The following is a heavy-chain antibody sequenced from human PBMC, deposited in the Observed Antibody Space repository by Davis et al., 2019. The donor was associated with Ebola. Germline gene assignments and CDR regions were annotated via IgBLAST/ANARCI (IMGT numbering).Heavy chain of an antibody. Sequence: AASVEVSCKASGYTFTSYYMHWVRQAPGQGLEWMGIINPSGGSASYAQKFQGRVTMTRDTSTSTVYMELSSLRSEDTAVYYCARDLGYCSGGSCYGQLGFDYWGQGTLVTVSS. CDR2: INPSGGSA. CDR3: ARDLGYCSGGSCYGQLGFDY. V-gene: IGHV1-46*01. CDR1: GYTFTSYY. D-gene: IGHD2-15*01. J-gene: IGHJ4*02.